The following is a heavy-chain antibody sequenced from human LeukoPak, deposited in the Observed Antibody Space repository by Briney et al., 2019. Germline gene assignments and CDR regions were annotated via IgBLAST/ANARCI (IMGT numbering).Heavy chain of an antibody. V-gene: IGHV3-23*01. J-gene: IGHJ4*02. CDR2: LSGSGGNT. Sequence: RGSLRLSCAASGFTFSSYAMSWFRQAPGEGLEWVSTLSGSGGNTYYADSVKGRVTISRDNSKNTLYLQMNSLRAEDTAVYHCAKGSYYYDSADYFDYWGQGTLVTVSS. CDR3: AKGSYYYDSADYFDY. D-gene: IGHD3-22*01. CDR1: GFTFSSYA.